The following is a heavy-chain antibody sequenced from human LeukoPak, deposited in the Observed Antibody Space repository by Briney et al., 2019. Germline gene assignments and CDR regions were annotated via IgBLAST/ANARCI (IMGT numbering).Heavy chain of an antibody. CDR2: INSDGSRT. CDR3: ARGSWSAADTNIDY. V-gene: IGHV3-74*01. J-gene: IGHJ4*02. D-gene: IGHD6-13*01. CDR1: GFTLSTYW. Sequence: GGSLRLSCAASGFTLSTYWMHWVRQGPGKGLVWVSCINSDGSRTTYADSVKGRFTISRDNAKNTLYLQMNTLRVEDTAVYYCARGSWSAADTNIDYWGEGTLVTVSS.